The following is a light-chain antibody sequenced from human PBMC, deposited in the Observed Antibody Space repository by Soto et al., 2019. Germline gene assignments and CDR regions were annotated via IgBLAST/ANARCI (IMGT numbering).Light chain of an antibody. Sequence: EVVMTQSPATLSVSPCEGATLSCSASQSISSNKLAWYQQKPGQAPRLLLFGVSNRATGIPARFSGSGSGTDFSLTISSLQSEDFAVYYCQQYDYWPRTFGQGTKVDIK. CDR3: QQYDYWPRT. CDR2: GVS. J-gene: IGKJ1*01. CDR1: QSISSN. V-gene: IGKV3-15*01.